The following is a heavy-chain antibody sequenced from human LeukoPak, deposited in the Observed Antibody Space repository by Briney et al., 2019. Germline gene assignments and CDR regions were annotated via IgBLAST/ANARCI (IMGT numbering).Heavy chain of an antibody. CDR2: INPNSGGT. CDR1: GYTFTGYY. D-gene: IGHD3-22*01. J-gene: IGHJ4*02. CDR3: XXXXXTMIVVVPHFDY. Sequence: ASVKVSCKASGYTFTGYYMHWVRQAPGQGLEWMGRINPNSGGTNYAQKFQGRVTMTRDTSISTAYMELSRLRSDDTAVCYCXXXXXTMIVVVPHFDYWGQGTLVTVSS. V-gene: IGHV1-2*06.